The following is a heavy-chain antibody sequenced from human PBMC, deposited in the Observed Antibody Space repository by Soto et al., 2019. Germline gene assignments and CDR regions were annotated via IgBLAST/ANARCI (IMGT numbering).Heavy chain of an antibody. J-gene: IGHJ6*02. CDR3: EKRRADYYYYYGMDV. CDR2: IYYSGST. Sequence: PSESLSLTCTVSGGSISSSSYYWGWIRQPPGKGLEWIGSIYYSGSTYYNPSLKSRVTISVDTSKNQFSLKLSSVTAADTAVYYCEKRRADYYYYYGMDVWGQGTTVTVSS. V-gene: IGHV4-39*01. CDR1: GGSISSSSYY.